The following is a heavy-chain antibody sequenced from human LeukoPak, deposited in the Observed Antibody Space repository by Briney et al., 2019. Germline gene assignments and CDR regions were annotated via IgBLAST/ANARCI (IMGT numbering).Heavy chain of an antibody. Sequence: SETLSLTCTVSGGSISSGSYYWSWIRQPAGKGLEWIGRIYTSGSTNYNPSLKSRVTISVDTSKNQFSLKLSSVTAADTAVYYCARDYGSYYYSFTDVWGKGTTVTISS. V-gene: IGHV4-61*02. D-gene: IGHD3-10*01. CDR2: IYTSGST. CDR3: ARDYGSYYYSFTDV. CDR1: GGSISSGSYY. J-gene: IGHJ6*04.